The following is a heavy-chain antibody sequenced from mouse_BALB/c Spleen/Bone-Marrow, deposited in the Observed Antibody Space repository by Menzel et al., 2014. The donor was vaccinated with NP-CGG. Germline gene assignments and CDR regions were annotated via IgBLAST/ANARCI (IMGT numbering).Heavy chain of an antibody. Sequence: VMLVESGPGLVAPSQNLSITCTVSGFSLTRYSVSWVRQPPGKGLEWLGVIWGDGSINYHSALISRLSISKDNSKSQVCLKVNSLQPYGTATFYCAKVEGVFYVGYAMDYWRQGPSVPVSS. CDR1: GFSLTRYS. CDR3: AKVEGVFYVGYAMDY. D-gene: IGHD2-12*01. J-gene: IGHJ4*01. V-gene: IGHV2-3*01. CDR2: IWGDGSI.